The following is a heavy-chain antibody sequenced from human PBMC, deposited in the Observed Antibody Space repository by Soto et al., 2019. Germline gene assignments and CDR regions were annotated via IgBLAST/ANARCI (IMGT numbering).Heavy chain of an antibody. CDR3: ARNSSAIVVVPAASYYYYYYMDV. J-gene: IGHJ6*03. CDR1: GYTFTSYG. Sequence: ASVKVSCKASGYTFTSYGISWVRQAPGQGLEWMGWISAYNGNTNYAQKLQGRVTMTTDTSTSTAYMELRSLRSDDTAVYYCARNSSAIVVVPAASYYYYYYMDVWGKGTTVTVSS. D-gene: IGHD2-2*01. CDR2: ISAYNGNT. V-gene: IGHV1-18*01.